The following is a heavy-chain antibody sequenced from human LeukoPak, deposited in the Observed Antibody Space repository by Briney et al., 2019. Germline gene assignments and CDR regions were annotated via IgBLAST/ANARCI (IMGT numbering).Heavy chain of an antibody. J-gene: IGHJ4*02. CDR1: GFTFRTYG. D-gene: IGHD2-2*01. CDR2: IYSGGST. Sequence: PGGSLRLSCAASGFTFRTYGMFWVRQAPGKGLECVSVIYSGGSTYYADSVKGRFTVSRDNSKNTLYLQMNSLRAEDTAMYYCARGLGYCTSTTCLLPFDYWGQGTLVTVSS. CDR3: ARGLGYCTSTTCLLPFDY. V-gene: IGHV3-53*01.